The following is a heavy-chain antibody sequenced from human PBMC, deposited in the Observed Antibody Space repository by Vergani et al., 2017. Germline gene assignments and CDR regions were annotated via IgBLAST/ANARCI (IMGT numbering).Heavy chain of an antibody. CDR2: IYYSGST. D-gene: IGHD3-16*01. Sequence: QVQLQESGPGLVKPSETLSLTCTVSGGSISSYYWSWIRQPPGKGLEWIGYIYYSGSTNYNPSLKSRVTISVDTSKNQFSLKLSSVTAADTAVYYCARFDGGFDYWGQGTLVTVSS. CDR3: ARFDGGFDY. CDR1: GGSISSYY. V-gene: IGHV4-59*08. J-gene: IGHJ4*02.